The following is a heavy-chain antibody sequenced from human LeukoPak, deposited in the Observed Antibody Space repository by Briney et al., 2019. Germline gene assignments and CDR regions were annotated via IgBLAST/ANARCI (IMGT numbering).Heavy chain of an antibody. J-gene: IGHJ6*03. CDR1: GYTFTSYD. CDR3: ARGGSFTRFLEWSTHYYYYMDV. Sequence: ASVKVSCKASGYTFTSYDINWVRQATGQGLEWMGWISAYNGNTNYAQKLQGRVTMTTDTSTSTVYMELSSVTAADTAVYYCARGGSFTRFLEWSTHYYYYMDVWGKGTTVTVSS. V-gene: IGHV1-18*01. CDR2: ISAYNGNT. D-gene: IGHD3-3*01.